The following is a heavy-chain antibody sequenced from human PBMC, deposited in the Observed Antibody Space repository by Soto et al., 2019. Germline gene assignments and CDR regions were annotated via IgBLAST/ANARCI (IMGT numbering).Heavy chain of an antibody. J-gene: IGHJ6*02. CDR1: GFTLSDHY. CDR3: AKGNVDIVAKILSGQSSYGMDV. D-gene: IGHD5-12*01. CDR2: SRDKAQGYST. Sequence: SQRLSCAGSGFTLSDHYIDWVRQAPGKGVDWVCRSRDKAQGYSTAYAASVKGRFTTSRDESKNSVYLQMNSLKTEDTAVYYCAKGNVDIVAKILSGQSSYGMDVWGQGTTVTVSS. V-gene: IGHV3-72*01.